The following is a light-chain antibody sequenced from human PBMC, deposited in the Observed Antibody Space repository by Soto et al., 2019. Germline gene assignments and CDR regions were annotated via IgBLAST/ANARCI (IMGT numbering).Light chain of an antibody. V-gene: IGLV2-11*01. CDR1: SSYVGGYNY. CDR2: NFN. J-gene: IGLJ1*01. Sequence: QSALTQPRSVSGSPGQSVTISCTGTSSYVGGYNYVSWYQQHPGKAPQLLIFNFNRRPSGVPDRFSGSTSGNTPSLTISGLQAEDEADYYCCSYVGSYTFVFETGTKVTVL. CDR3: CSYVGSYTFV.